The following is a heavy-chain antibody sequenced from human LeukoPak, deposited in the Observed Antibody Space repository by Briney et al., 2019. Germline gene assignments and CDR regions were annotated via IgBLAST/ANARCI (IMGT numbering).Heavy chain of an antibody. CDR1: GGSFSGYY. J-gene: IGHJ6*03. D-gene: IGHD5-12*01. CDR3: AREGGYSGYVYGYYYYMDV. V-gene: IGHV4-34*01. Sequence: TLSLTCAVYGGSFSGYYWSWIRQPPGKGLEWIGEINHSGSTNYNPSLKSRVTISVDTSKNQFSLQLNSVTPEDTAVYYCAREGGYSGYVYGYYYYMDVWGKGTTVTISS. CDR2: INHSGST.